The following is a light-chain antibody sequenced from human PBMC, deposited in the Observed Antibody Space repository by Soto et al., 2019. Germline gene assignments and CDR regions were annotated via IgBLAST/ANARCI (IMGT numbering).Light chain of an antibody. CDR1: QSVSSY. Sequence: EIVLTQSPATLPLSPGERATLSCRASQSVSSYLAWYQQKPGQAPRLLIYDASNRATGIPARFSGSGSGTDFTLTISSLEPEAFAVYYCQQRSNWPPYTFGQGTKLEIK. V-gene: IGKV3-11*01. CDR2: DAS. J-gene: IGKJ2*01. CDR3: QQRSNWPPYT.